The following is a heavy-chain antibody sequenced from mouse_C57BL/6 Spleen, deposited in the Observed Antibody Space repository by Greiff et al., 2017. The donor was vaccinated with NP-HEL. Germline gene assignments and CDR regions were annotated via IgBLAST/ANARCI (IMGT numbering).Heavy chain of an antibody. CDR3: TRDYYGSSYGAMDY. J-gene: IGHJ4*01. CDR2: IDPETGGT. D-gene: IGHD1-1*01. Sequence: QVQLQHSGAELVRPGASVTLSCKASGYTFTDYEMHWVKQTPVHGLEWIGAIDPETGGTAYNQKFKGKAILTADKSSSTAYMELRSLTSEDSAVYYCTRDYYGSSYGAMDYWGQGTSVTVSS. CDR1: GYTFTDYE. V-gene: IGHV1-15*01.